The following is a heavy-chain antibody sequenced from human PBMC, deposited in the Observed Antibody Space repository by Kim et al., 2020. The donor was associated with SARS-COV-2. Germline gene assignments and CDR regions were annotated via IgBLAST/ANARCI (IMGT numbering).Heavy chain of an antibody. CDR1: GGSFSSSSC. V-gene: IGHV4-4*02. Sequence: SETLSLICAVSGGSFSSSSCWSWVRQPPGKGLEWIGEIDHSGTTNYNPSLKSRVTISVDKSTTQFSLRLKSVTAADTALYYCARGVISACTLRPWFDPWG. CDR2: IDHSGTT. CDR3: ARGVISACTLRPWFDP. J-gene: IGHJ5*02. D-gene: IGHD6-19*01.